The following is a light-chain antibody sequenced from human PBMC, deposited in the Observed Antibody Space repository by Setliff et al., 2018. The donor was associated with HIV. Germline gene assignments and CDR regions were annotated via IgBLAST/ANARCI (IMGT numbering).Light chain of an antibody. CDR1: SSDVGGYSY. J-gene: IGLJ3*02. V-gene: IGLV2-14*01. CDR2: EVR. CDR3: QSYDNRLSGGV. Sequence: QSVLTQPASVSGSPGQSITISCTGTSSDVGGYSYVSWYQQHPGKAPKLIIYEVRNRPSGVSNRFSGSKSGNTASLTISGLQAEDEADYYCQSYDNRLSGGVFGGGTKVTVL.